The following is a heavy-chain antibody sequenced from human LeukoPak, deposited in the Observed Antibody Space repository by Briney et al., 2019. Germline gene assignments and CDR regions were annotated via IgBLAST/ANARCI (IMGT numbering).Heavy chain of an antibody. D-gene: IGHD2-2*01. CDR3: ARRAVVVPAADAFDI. CDR1: GFTFSSNA. CDR2: ISYDGNNK. V-gene: IGHV3-30*04. J-gene: IGHJ3*02. Sequence: PGGSLRLSCAASGFTFSSNAMHWVRQAPGKGLEWVAVISYDGNNKYYADSVRGRFTISRDNSKNTLYLQMNGLRAEDTAVYYCARRAVVVPAADAFDIWGLGTMVTVSS.